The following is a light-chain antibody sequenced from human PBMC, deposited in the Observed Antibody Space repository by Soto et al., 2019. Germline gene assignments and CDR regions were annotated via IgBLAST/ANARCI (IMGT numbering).Light chain of an antibody. J-gene: IGKJ5*01. V-gene: IGKV3-20*01. Sequence: EIVLTQSPGTLSLPPGERATLSCRASQSLTGGYLAWFQQKPGQTPRLIIYSASDRATGIPDRFSGSGSGTDFTLTISRLEPEDFVVYYCQQNGSLPITFGQGTRLEIK. CDR2: SAS. CDR3: QQNGSLPIT. CDR1: QSLTGGY.